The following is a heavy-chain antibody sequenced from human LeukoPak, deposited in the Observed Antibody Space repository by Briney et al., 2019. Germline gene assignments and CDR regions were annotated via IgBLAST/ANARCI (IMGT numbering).Heavy chain of an antibody. Sequence: GGSLKLSCTTSGFTFSASAIHWVRQASGKGLEWLGHIRSRANNYATAYAASVKGRFTVSRDDLKNTAYLQMNRLKSDDTAVYYCARRLVGFGALVLDPWGQGTLVTVSS. J-gene: IGHJ5*02. D-gene: IGHD3-10*01. CDR1: GFTFSASA. CDR2: IRSRANNYAT. CDR3: ARRLVGFGALVLDP. V-gene: IGHV3-73*01.